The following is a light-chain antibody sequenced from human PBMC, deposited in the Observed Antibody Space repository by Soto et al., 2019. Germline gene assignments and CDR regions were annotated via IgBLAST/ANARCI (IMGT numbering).Light chain of an antibody. V-gene: IGLV2-14*01. CDR2: DVD. CDR3: SSYTSRSTVI. CDR1: NNDVGGFNF. J-gene: IGLJ2*01. Sequence: QSVLTQPASVSGSPGQSITISCTGTNNDVGGFNFVSWYQQRPGKVPKLLIYDVDDRPSGVSNRFSGSRSANTASPTISGLQAEDEADYYCSSYTSRSTVIFGGGTKLTVL.